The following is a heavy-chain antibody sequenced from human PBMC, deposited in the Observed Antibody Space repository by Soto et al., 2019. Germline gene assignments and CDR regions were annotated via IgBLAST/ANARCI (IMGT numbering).Heavy chain of an antibody. CDR2: ISSSSSTI. J-gene: IGHJ4*02. CDR3: ARPTYYYESSGPPAY. D-gene: IGHD3-22*01. V-gene: IGHV3-48*01. Sequence: GGSLRLSCAASGFTFSTYSMNWVRQAPGKGLEWVSYISSSSSTIFYTDSVKGRFTVSRDNAKNSLYLQMNSLRAEDTAFYYCARPTYYYESSGPPAYWGQETLVTVSS. CDR1: GFTFSTYS.